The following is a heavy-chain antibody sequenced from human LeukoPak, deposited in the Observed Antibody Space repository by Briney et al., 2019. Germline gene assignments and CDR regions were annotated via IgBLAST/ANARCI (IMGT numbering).Heavy chain of an antibody. Sequence: PGGSLRLSCAASGFTFSTYGVHWVRQAPGKGLEWVAVIRYDGGNEYYADSVKGRFTSSRDNSKNTLYLQMNSLRAEDTAVYHCAKDRQMVYYYDSSGYPNEAFDIWGQGTMVTVSS. J-gene: IGHJ3*02. CDR2: IRYDGGNE. CDR1: GFTFSTYG. V-gene: IGHV3-30*02. CDR3: AKDRQMVYYYDSSGYPNEAFDI. D-gene: IGHD3-22*01.